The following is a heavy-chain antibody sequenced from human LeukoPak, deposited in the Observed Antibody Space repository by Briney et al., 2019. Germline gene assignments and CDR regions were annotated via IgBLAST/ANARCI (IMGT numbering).Heavy chain of an antibody. CDR1: GFTFSTYN. J-gene: IGHJ4*02. Sequence: GGSLRVSCVASGFTFSTYNMNWVRQAPGKGLEWVSSISSSRRYIYYADSVKGRFTISRDDAKNSVYLQMNSLRAEDTAVYYCARNDYGDLGLEYWGQGTLVTVS. CDR2: ISSSRRYI. V-gene: IGHV3-21*01. CDR3: ARNDYGDLGLEY. D-gene: IGHD4-17*01.